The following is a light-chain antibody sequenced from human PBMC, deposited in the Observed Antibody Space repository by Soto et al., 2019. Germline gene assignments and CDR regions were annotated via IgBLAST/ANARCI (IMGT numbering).Light chain of an antibody. J-gene: IGKJ4*01. V-gene: IGKV1-5*03. CDR3: QQTNSLPLT. Sequence: DIQVTQSPSSVSASVGDRVTITCRASQSISVWLAWYQQKAGKAPNLLIYKASRLESGVPSRFSGSGSETEFTLTISGLQPGDSATYFCQQTNSLPLTSGGGTKVDIK. CDR2: KAS. CDR1: QSISVW.